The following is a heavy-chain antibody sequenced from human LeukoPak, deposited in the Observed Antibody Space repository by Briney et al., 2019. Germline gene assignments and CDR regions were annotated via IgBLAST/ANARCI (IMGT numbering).Heavy chain of an antibody. Sequence: ASVKVSCKASGYTFTGYYMNWVRQAPGQGLEWMGWINSDSGFTKYAQKFQGRVTMTRDTYITTVYMDLTRLTSDETAVYYCARNFDMKGFDPWGQGTLVTVSS. CDR1: GYTFTGYY. J-gene: IGHJ5*02. CDR2: INSDSGFT. V-gene: IGHV1-2*02. CDR3: ARNFDMKGFDP. D-gene: IGHD3-9*01.